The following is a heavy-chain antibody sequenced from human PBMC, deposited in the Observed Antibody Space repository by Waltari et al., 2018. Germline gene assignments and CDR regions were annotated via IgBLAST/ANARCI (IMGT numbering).Heavy chain of an antibody. CDR3: ARFSLVDLYYFDY. CDR2: ISSSSSYI. Sequence: EVQLVESGGGLVKPGGSLRLSCAASGFTLRRYSMNWARQAPGRGLEWVSSISSSSSYIYYADSVKGRFTISRDNAKNSLYLQMNSLRAEDTAVYYCARFSLVDLYYFDYWGQGTLVTVSS. D-gene: IGHD1-26*01. J-gene: IGHJ4*02. V-gene: IGHV3-21*01. CDR1: GFTLRRYS.